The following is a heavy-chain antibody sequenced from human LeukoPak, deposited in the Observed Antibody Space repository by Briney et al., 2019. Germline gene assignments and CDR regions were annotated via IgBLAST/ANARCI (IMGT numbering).Heavy chain of an antibody. D-gene: IGHD3-22*01. J-gene: IGHJ4*02. CDR1: GGSFSGCY. V-gene: IGHV4-34*01. CDR2: INHSGST. Sequence: SETLSLTCAVYGGSFSGCYWSWIRQPPGKGLEWIGEINHSGSTNYNPPLKSRVTISVDTSKNQFSLKLSSVTAADTAVYYCASRQQLRGSGYSRWGQGTLVTVSS. CDR3: ASRQQLRGSGYSR.